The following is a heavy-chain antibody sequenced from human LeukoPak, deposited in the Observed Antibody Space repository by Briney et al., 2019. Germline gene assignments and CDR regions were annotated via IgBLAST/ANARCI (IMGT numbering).Heavy chain of an antibody. Sequence: PGGSLRLSCAASGFTFSTYAIHWVRQAPGKGLEWVSAISGSGGSTYYADSVKGRFTISRDNSKNTLYLQMNSLRAEDTAVYYCAKVAASEYSSGWYRSDGYYFDYWGQGTLVTVSS. V-gene: IGHV3-23*01. CDR1: GFTFSTYA. CDR2: ISGSGGST. D-gene: IGHD6-19*01. CDR3: AKVAASEYSSGWYRSDGYYFDY. J-gene: IGHJ4*02.